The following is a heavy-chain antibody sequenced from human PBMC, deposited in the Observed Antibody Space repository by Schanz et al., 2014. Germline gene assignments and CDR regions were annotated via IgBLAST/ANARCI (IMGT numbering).Heavy chain of an antibody. D-gene: IGHD3-9*01. CDR3: ARVQDDILTGSEYYYGMDV. V-gene: IGHV1-69*02. J-gene: IGHJ6*02. Sequence: QVQLVQSGAEVKKPGSSVKVSCKASGGTFSSYSISWVRQAPGQGLEWMGRIIPILGIANYAQKLQGRVTMTTDTSTSTAYMELRSLRSDDTAVYYCARVQDDILTGSEYYYGMDVWGQGTTVTVSS. CDR1: GGTFSSYS. CDR2: IIPILGIA.